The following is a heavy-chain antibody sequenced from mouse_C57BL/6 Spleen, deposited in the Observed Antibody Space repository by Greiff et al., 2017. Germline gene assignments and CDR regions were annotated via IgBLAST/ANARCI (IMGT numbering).Heavy chain of an antibody. CDR3: ARSRRNYAMDY. Sequence: QVQLKQPGAELVMPGASVKLSCKASGYTFTSYWMHWVKQRPGQGLEWIGEIDPSDSYTNYNQKFKGKSTLTVDKSSSTAYMQLSSLTSEDSAVYYCARSRRNYAMDYWGQGTSVTVSS. CDR2: IDPSDSYT. CDR1: GYTFTSYW. J-gene: IGHJ4*01. V-gene: IGHV1-69*01.